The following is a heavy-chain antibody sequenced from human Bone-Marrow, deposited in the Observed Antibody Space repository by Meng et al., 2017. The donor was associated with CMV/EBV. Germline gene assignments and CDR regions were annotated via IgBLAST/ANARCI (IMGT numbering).Heavy chain of an antibody. V-gene: IGHV3-11*01. CDR3: VREIYTGSGAAMAV. D-gene: IGHD3-10*01. CDR2: ISESGTSM. CDR1: GFTFKDYY. J-gene: IGHJ6*02. Sequence: GESLKISCAASGFTFKDYYMSWIRQAPGKGLAWVSHISESGTSMNYVDSVKGRFTISRDNAKNSLFLQMDSLRVEDAAVYYCVREIYTGSGAAMAVWGQGNPVNVSS.